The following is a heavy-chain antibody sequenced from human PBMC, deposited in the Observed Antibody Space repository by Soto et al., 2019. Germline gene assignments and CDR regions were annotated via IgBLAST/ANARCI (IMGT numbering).Heavy chain of an antibody. CDR3: ARDRSGWYDF. V-gene: IGHV1-18*01. CDR2: IRPHNGDT. J-gene: IGHJ5*01. Sequence: QVQLVQSAAEVGKPGASVKVSCKASGYTFTTIRLSWVRQAPGQGLEWMGWIRPHNGDTQHAQKFQGRVTMTADTSTTTAYMEVRSRRPDDTAVFSGARDRSGWYDFGGQGTLVTVSS. D-gene: IGHD6-19*01. CDR1: GYTFTTIR.